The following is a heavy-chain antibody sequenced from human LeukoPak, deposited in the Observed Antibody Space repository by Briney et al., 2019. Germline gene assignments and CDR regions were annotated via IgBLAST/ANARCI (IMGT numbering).Heavy chain of an antibody. J-gene: IGHJ3*02. CDR3: ATAYDFWSGYPDAFDI. CDR1: GGSISSSSYY. CDR2: IYYSGST. V-gene: IGHV4-39*07. D-gene: IGHD3-3*01. Sequence: SETLSLTCTVSGGSISSSSYYWGRIRQPPGKGLEWIGSIYYSGSTYYNPSLKSRVTISVDTSKNQFSLKLSSVTAADTAVYYCATAYDFWSGYPDAFDIWGQGTMVTVSS.